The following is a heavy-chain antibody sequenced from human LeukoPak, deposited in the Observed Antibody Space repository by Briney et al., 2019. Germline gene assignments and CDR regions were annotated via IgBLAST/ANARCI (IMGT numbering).Heavy chain of an antibody. V-gene: IGHV4-34*01. J-gene: IGHJ4*02. CDR1: GGSFSGYY. D-gene: IGHD4-17*01. CDR3: ASVTMWDYYFDY. CDR2: IYYSGST. Sequence: SETLSLTCAVYGGSFSGYYWSWIRQPPGKGLEWIGSIYYSGSTYYNPSLKSRVTISVDTSKNQFSLKLSSVTAADTAVYYCASVTMWDYYFDYWGQGTLVTVSS.